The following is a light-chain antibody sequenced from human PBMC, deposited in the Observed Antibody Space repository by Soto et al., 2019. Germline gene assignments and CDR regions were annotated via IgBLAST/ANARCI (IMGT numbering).Light chain of an antibody. CDR1: QSVSSN. CDR3: QQRSNWPPT. Sequence: EIVMTQSPATLSVSPGERATFSCRASQSVSSNLAWYQQKPGQAPRLLIYGASIRATGIPARFSGSGSGTEFTLTISSLQSEDFAVYYCQQRSNWPPTFGQGTKVDIK. CDR2: GAS. V-gene: IGKV3-15*01. J-gene: IGKJ1*01.